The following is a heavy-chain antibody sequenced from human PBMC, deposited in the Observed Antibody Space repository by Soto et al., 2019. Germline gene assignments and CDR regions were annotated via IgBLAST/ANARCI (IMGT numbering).Heavy chain of an antibody. V-gene: IGHV4-61*01. Sequence: QVRLQESGPGLVKPSETLSLSCLVSGDSVGNGPYYWSGIRQSPGEGLEWIAYIYYSGSTNVNPSLESRVNISIDMSKNQFFLELRSVTAADAAVYFCARVGSSCHSGGCYYYYGLGVWGQGTTVAISS. CDR3: ARVGSSCHSGGCYYYYGLGV. CDR1: GDSVGNGPYY. J-gene: IGHJ6*02. CDR2: IYYSGST. D-gene: IGHD1-26*01.